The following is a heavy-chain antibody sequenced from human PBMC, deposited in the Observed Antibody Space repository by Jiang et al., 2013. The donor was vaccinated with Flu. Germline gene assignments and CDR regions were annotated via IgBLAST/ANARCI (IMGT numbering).Heavy chain of an antibody. D-gene: IGHD3-22*01. CDR3: ARQDSSGFHFDY. Sequence: PGLVKTSETLSLTCTVSGGSISSRSYYWGWIRQPPGKGPEWIGGIYYSGSTYYNPSLKSRVTISVDTSKNQFSLKLSSVTAADTAVYYCARQDSSGFHFDYWGQGTLVTVSS. J-gene: IGHJ4*02. V-gene: IGHV4-39*01. CDR1: GGSISSRSYY. CDR2: IYYSGST.